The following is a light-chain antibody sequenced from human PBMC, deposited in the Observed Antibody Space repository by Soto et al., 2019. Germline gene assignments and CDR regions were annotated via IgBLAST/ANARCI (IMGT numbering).Light chain of an antibody. Sequence: DIQLTQSPSSLSASIGDRVTIICRASQSISGYLNWYQQKPGKAPKPLIYAASSLQSGVPSRFSGSASGTDFTLTITSLPPEDFATYYCQQGYSNPITFGQGTRLEIK. V-gene: IGKV1-39*01. CDR2: AAS. J-gene: IGKJ5*01. CDR3: QQGYSNPIT. CDR1: QSISGY.